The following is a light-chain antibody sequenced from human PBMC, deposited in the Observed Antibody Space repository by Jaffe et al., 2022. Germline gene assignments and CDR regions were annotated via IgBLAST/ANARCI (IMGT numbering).Light chain of an antibody. V-gene: IGKV3-20*01. Sequence: EVVLTQSPGTLSLSPGERATLSCRASQSVSSSLLAWYQQKPGQAPRLLIYGVSSRATGIPDRFSGSGSGTDFTLTISRLEPADFAVYYCQQYGSAPRTFGQGTKVDIK. CDR3: QQYGSAPRT. CDR1: QSVSSSL. J-gene: IGKJ1*01. CDR2: GVS.